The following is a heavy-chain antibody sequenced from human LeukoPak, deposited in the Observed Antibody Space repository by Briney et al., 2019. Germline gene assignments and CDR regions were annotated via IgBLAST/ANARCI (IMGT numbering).Heavy chain of an antibody. CDR3: ARVYSSGWYRDFGYYYYGMDV. CDR2: INPSGGST. V-gene: IGHV1-46*01. D-gene: IGHD6-19*01. J-gene: IGHJ6*02. Sequence: ASVKVSCKASGYTSTSYYMHWVRQAPGQGLEWMGVINPSGGSTSYAQKFQGRVTMTRDTSTSTVYMELSSLRSEDTAVYYCARVYSSGWYRDFGYYYYGMDVWGQGTTVTVSS. CDR1: GYTSTSYY.